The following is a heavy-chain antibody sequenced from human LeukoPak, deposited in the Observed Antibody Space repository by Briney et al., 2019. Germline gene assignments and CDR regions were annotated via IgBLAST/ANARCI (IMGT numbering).Heavy chain of an antibody. J-gene: IGHJ6*02. V-gene: IGHV3-30*03. CDR3: ARGWELLYWYGMDV. D-gene: IGHD1-26*01. CDR1: GFTFSSYG. CDR2: ISYDGSNK. Sequence: GGSLRLSCAASGFTFSSYGMHWVRQAPGKGLEWVAVISYDGSNKYYADSVKGRFTISRDNSKNTLYLQMNSLRAEDTAVYYCARGWELLYWYGMDVWGQGTTVTVSS.